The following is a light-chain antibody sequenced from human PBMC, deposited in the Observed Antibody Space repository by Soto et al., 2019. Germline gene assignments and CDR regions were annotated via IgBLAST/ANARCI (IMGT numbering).Light chain of an antibody. J-gene: IGKJ3*01. CDR2: GAY. CDR1: QSVSSY. CDR3: QQYSNWPPFT. V-gene: IGKV3-15*01. Sequence: EIVLTQSPATLSLSLGERATLSCSASQSVSSYLAWYQQKPGQAPRLLIYGAYTRATGIPARFSASGSGTQFTLTISSLQSQDSALYFCQQYSNWPPFTFGPGTKVDIK.